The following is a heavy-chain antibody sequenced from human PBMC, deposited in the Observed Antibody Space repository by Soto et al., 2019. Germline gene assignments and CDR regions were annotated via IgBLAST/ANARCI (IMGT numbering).Heavy chain of an antibody. J-gene: IGHJ6*02. Sequence: VKVSCKASGGIFSSYTISWVRQAPGQGLEWMGRIIPILGIANYAQKFQGRVTMTTDTYTNTVYMELRSLRSDDTAVYYCARDQSFDRNYYYGIDVWGQGTTVTVSS. CDR3: ARDQSFDRNYYYGIDV. CDR1: GGIFSSYT. CDR2: IIPILGIA. V-gene: IGHV1-69*10.